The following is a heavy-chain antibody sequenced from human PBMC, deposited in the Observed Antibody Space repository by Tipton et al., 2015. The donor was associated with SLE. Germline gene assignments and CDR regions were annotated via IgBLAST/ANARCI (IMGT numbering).Heavy chain of an antibody. Sequence: TLSLTCTVSGGSISTYYWSWIRQPPGKGLEWIGYLYYTGRTHYNPSLNSRVTMSLATSKNQFSLRLNSVTAADTSVYFCARLNDATAIASFDYWGQGNLVTVSS. J-gene: IGHJ4*02. V-gene: IGHV4-59*01. CDR2: LYYTGRT. CDR3: ARLNDATAIASFDY. D-gene: IGHD2-21*02. CDR1: GGSISTYY.